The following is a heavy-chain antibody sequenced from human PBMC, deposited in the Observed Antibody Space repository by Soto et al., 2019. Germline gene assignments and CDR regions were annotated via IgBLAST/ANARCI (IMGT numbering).Heavy chain of an antibody. CDR3: ARDFIGAYCGGDCYTRGFDY. D-gene: IGHD2-21*01. V-gene: IGHV3-21*01. J-gene: IGHJ4*02. CDR1: GFTFDDYA. CDR2: ISSSSSYI. Sequence: PGGSLRLSCAASGFTFDDYAMHWVRQAPGKGLEWVSSISSSSSYIYYADSVKGRFTISRDNAKNSLYLQMNSLRAEDTAVYYCARDFIGAYCGGDCYTRGFDYWGQGTLVTVS.